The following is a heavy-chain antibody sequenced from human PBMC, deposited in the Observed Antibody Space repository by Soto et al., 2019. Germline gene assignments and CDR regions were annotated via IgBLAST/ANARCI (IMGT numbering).Heavy chain of an antibody. CDR1: GGSISSYY. D-gene: IGHD6-13*01. CDR3: ASSNSSSWYGVDYYYGMDV. V-gene: IGHV4-59*01. CDR2: IYYSGST. Sequence: SETLSLTCTVSGGSISSYYWSWIRQPPGKGLEWIGYIYYSGSTNYNPSLKSRVTISEDTSKNQFSLKLSSVTAADTAVYYCASSNSSSWYGVDYYYGMDVWGQGTTVTVSS. J-gene: IGHJ6*02.